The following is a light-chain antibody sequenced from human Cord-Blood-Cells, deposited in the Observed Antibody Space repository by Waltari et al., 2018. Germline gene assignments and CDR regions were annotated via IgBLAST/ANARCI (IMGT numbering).Light chain of an antibody. V-gene: IGLV3-25*02. CDR3: QSADSSGTYPV. J-gene: IGLJ3*02. CDR1: ALPKQY. CDR2: KDS. Sequence: SYELPQPPSVSVSPGQTARITCSGEALPKQYAYWYQQKPGQAPVLVIYKDSERPSGIPERFSGSSSGTTVTLTISGVQAEDEADYYCQSADSSGTYPVFGGGTKLTVL.